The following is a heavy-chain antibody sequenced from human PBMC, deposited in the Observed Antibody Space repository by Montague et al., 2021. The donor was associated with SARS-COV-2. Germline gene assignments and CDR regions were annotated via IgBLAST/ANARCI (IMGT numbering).Heavy chain of an antibody. V-gene: IGHV4-59*01. CDR3: ARAPVYRSSWYAYFDY. CDR1: GDSINNYY. Sequence: SETLSLTCTVSGDSINNYYWSWIRQPPGKGLEWIGYINNSGSTNYNPSLQSRVTLSKDTSKNQFSLRLTSVAAADTAMYFCARAPVYRSSWYAYFDYWGQGTLVTVSS. J-gene: IGHJ4*02. CDR2: INNSGST. D-gene: IGHD6-13*01.